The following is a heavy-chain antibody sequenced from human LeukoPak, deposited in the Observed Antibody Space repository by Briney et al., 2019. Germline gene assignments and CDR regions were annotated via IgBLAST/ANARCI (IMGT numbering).Heavy chain of an antibody. CDR2: IVVGSGNT. CDR1: GFPFNISA. V-gene: IGHV1-58*02. Sequence: TSVKVSCKASGFPFNISAMQWVRQARGQRLEWIGWIVVGSGNTNYAQEFHERVTITRDMSTTTTYMELSNLRSEDTAFYYCAADGNRDGYPGYWGQGTLVTVSS. CDR3: AADGNRDGYPGY. D-gene: IGHD5-24*01. J-gene: IGHJ4*02.